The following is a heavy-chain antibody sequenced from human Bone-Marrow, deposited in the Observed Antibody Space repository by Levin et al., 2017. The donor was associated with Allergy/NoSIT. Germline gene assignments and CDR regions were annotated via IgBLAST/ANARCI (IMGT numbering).Heavy chain of an antibody. CDR1: GGTISSSY. CDR2: VHYSGSP. V-gene: IGHV4-59*01. J-gene: IGHJ2*01. Sequence: SQTLSLTCNVSGGTISSSYWSWIRQSPGKGLEWIGDVHYSGSPSYSPSLKSRASISLDTSKTFFSLKLTSVTGADTAVYYCARLAWFFDLWGRGTLVTVSS. CDR3: ARLAWFFDL.